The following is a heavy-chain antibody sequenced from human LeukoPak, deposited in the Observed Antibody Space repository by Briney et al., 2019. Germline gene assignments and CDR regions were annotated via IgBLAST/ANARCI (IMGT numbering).Heavy chain of an antibody. CDR1: GGTFSSYA. V-gene: IGHV1-69*01. J-gene: IGHJ4*02. D-gene: IGHD3-22*01. CDR2: IIPIFGTA. Sequence: SVKVSCKASGGTFSSYAISWVRQAPGQGLEWMGGIIPIFGTANYAQKFQGRVTITADESTSTAYMELSSLRPEDTAVYYCARAITYYYDSSGYYYNLSDYWGQGTLVTVSS. CDR3: ARAITYYYDSSGYYYNLSDY.